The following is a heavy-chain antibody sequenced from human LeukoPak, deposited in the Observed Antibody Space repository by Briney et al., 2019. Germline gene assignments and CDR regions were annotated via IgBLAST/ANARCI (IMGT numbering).Heavy chain of an antibody. J-gene: IGHJ4*02. Sequence: VKVSCKASGYTFTSYYMHWVRQAPGQGLEWMGIINPSGGSTSYAQKFQGRVTMTRDTSTSTVYMELSSLRSEDTAVYYCARGFRASGYCSGGSCSTFLLFDYWGQGTLVTVSS. V-gene: IGHV1-46*01. D-gene: IGHD2-15*01. CDR2: INPSGGST. CDR1: GYTFTSYY. CDR3: ARGFRASGYCSGGSCSTFLLFDY.